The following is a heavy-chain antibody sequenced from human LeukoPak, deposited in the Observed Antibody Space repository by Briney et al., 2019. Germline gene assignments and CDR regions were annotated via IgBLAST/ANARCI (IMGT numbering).Heavy chain of an antibody. CDR2: INHSGST. D-gene: IGHD6-19*01. J-gene: IGHJ4*02. CDR3: ARVRVSSGWYRYYFDY. CDR1: GGSFGGYY. Sequence: SETLSLTYAVYGGSFGGYYWSWIRQPPGKGLEWIGEINHSGSTNYNPSLKSRVTISVDTSKNQFSLKLSSVTAADTAVYYCARVRVSSGWYRYYFDYWGQGTLVTVSS. V-gene: IGHV4-34*01.